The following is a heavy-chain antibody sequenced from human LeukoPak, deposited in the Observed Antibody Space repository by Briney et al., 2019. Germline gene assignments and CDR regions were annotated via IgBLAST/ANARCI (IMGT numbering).Heavy chain of an antibody. D-gene: IGHD2-15*01. CDR2: IDHSGST. CDR3: ARAGPGYCSGGSCPLDP. CDR1: GYSISSGYY. J-gene: IGHJ5*02. Sequence: SETLSLTCTVSGYSISSGYYWGWIRQPPGKGREWIGSIDHSGSTYYNPSLKSRVTISVGTSKNQFSLKLSSVTAADTAVYYCARAGPGYCSGGSCPLDPWGQRTLVTVSS. V-gene: IGHV4-38-2*02.